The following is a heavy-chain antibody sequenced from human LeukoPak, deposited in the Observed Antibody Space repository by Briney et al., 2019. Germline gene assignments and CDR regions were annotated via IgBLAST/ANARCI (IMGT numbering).Heavy chain of an antibody. D-gene: IGHD3-3*01. Sequence: SETLSLTCAVYGGSLSGYYWSWIRQPPGKGLEWIGEINQSGSTNYNPSLKSRVTISVDTSKNQFSLKLSSVTAADTAVYYCARGFYYDFWSGYPTSLDYWGQGTLVTVSS. V-gene: IGHV4-34*01. CDR1: GGSLSGYY. CDR2: INQSGST. CDR3: ARGFYYDFWSGYPTSLDY. J-gene: IGHJ4*02.